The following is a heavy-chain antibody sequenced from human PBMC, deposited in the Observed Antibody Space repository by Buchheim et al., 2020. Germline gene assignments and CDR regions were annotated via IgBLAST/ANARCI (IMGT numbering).Heavy chain of an antibody. CDR2: ISYDGSNK. Sequence: QVQLVESGGGVVQPGRSLRLSCAASGFTFSSYGMHWVRQAPGKGLEWVAVISYDGSNKYYADSVKGRFTISRDNSKNTLYLQMNSLRAEDTAVYYCARDYYDSSGYCDYWGQGTL. D-gene: IGHD3-22*01. J-gene: IGHJ4*02. CDR3: ARDYYDSSGYCDY. V-gene: IGHV3-30*03. CDR1: GFTFSSYG.